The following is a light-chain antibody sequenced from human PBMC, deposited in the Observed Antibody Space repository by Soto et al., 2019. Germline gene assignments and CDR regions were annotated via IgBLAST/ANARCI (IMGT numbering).Light chain of an antibody. CDR1: QTISNY. CDR3: QQTYSTPWT. J-gene: IGKJ1*01. V-gene: IGKV1-39*01. Sequence: DIQMTQSPSSLSASVGDRVTITCRASQTISNYLNWYQHRPGKAPQLLIYTAFSLQSGVPSRFSGSESGTGFTLTISSLQPEDFATYYCQQTYSTPWTFGQGTKVEI. CDR2: TAF.